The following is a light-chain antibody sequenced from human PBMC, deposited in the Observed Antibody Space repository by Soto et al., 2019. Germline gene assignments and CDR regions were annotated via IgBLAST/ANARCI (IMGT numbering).Light chain of an antibody. CDR1: SSNIGSNA. J-gene: IGLJ3*02. Sequence: QSVLTQPPSASGTPRQRVTISCSGSSSNIGSNAVSWYQHFPGTAPKVLIYSDDQRPSGVPDRFSGSKSGTSASLAISGLQAEDEADYFCAAWGDSLNTWVFGGGTKLTVL. CDR2: SDD. V-gene: IGLV1-44*01. CDR3: AAWGDSLNTWV.